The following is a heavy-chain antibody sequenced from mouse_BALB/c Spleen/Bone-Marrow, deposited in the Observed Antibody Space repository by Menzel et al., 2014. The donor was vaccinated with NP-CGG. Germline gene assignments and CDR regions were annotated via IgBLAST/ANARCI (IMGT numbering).Heavy chain of an antibody. Sequence: QVQLQQSGAELMKPGASVKISCKATGYTFSSYWIEWVKQRPGHGLEWIGEILPGSGSTNYNEKFKGKATLTADTSSNTDYMQLRSLTDEDSAVYYCARGGVRGGYWYFDVWGAGTTVTVSS. CDR1: GYTFSSYW. CDR2: ILPGSGST. J-gene: IGHJ1*01. V-gene: IGHV1-9*01. CDR3: ARGGVRGGYWYFDV.